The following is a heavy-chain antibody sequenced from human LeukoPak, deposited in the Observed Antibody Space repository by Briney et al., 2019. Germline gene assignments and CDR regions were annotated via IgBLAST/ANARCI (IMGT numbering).Heavy chain of an antibody. CDR2: IYYSGST. CDR3: ARHQLDYCSSTSCYAGKVAWFDP. D-gene: IGHD2-2*01. V-gene: IGHV4-59*08. J-gene: IGHJ5*02. Sequence: PSETLSLTCTVSGGSISSYYWSWIRQPPGKGLEWIGYIYYSGSTNYNPSLKSRVTISVDTSQNQFSLKLSSVTAADTSVYYCARHQLDYCSSTSCYAGKVAWFDPWGQGTLVTVSS. CDR1: GGSISSYY.